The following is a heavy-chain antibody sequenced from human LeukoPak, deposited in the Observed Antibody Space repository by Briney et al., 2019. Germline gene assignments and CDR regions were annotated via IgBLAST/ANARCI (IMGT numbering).Heavy chain of an antibody. CDR1: GFPLSTTGVG. Sequence: SGPTLVNPTQTLTLTCTFSGFPLSTTGVGVGWIRRPPGKALEWLALIYWDDAKRYSPSLKSRLTITKDTSKNQVVLTMTNMDPVDTATYYCANRLGGSGWNGGYFLHWGQGTLVTVSS. D-gene: IGHD6-19*01. CDR2: IYWDDAK. CDR3: ANRLGGSGWNGGYFLH. J-gene: IGHJ1*01. V-gene: IGHV2-5*02.